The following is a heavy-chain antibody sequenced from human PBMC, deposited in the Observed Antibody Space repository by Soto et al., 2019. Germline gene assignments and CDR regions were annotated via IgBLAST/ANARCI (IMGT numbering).Heavy chain of an antibody. D-gene: IGHD3-3*01. CDR1: GFTFSSYS. V-gene: IGHV3-21*01. CDR3: ALLDGGYYDFWSGLSLNGMDV. Sequence: KPGGSLRLSCAASGFTFSSYSMNWVRQAPGKGLEWVSSISSSSSSYIYYADSVKGRFTISRDNAKNSLYLQMNSLRAEDTAVYYCALLDGGYYDFWSGLSLNGMDVWGQGTTVTVSS. CDR2: ISSSSSSYI. J-gene: IGHJ6*02.